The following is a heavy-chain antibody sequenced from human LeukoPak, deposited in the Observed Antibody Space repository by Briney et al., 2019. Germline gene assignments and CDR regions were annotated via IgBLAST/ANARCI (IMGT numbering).Heavy chain of an antibody. D-gene: IGHD1-1*01. J-gene: IGHJ4*02. CDR3: AKNWNYPDY. CDR2: ISYDGSNK. Sequence: GGSLRLSCAASGFTFSSYGMHWVRQAPGKGLEWVAVISYDGSNKYYADSVKGRFTISRDNSNNTLYLQMNSLRAEDTAVYYWAKNWNYPDYWGQGTLVTVSS. CDR1: GFTFSSYG. V-gene: IGHV3-30*18.